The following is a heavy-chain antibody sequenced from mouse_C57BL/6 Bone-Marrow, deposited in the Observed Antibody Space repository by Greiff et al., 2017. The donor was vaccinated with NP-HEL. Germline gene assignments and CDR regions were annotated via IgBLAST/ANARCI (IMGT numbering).Heavy chain of an antibody. D-gene: IGHD1-1*01. CDR1: GYTFTTYP. V-gene: IGHV1-47*01. J-gene: IGHJ2*01. CDR3: ARGTVGDPYFDY. Sequence: VKLMESGAELVKPGASVKMSCKASGYTFTTYPIEWMKQNHGKSLEWIGNFHPYNDDTKYNEKFKGKATLTVEKSSSTVYLELSRLTSDDSAVYYCARGTVGDPYFDYWGQGTTLTVSS. CDR2: FHPYNDDT.